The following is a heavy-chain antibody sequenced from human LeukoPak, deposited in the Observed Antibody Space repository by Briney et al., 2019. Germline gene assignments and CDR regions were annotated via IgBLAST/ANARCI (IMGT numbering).Heavy chain of an antibody. V-gene: IGHV1-69*13. J-gene: IGHJ6*03. Sequence: SVKVSCKASGGTFSSYAISWVRQAPGQGLEWMGGIIPIFGTANYAQKFQGRVTITADESTSTAHMELSSLRSEDTAVYYCARIPRGYSGYDGNYYMDVWGKGTTVTVSS. CDR1: GGTFSSYA. CDR3: ARIPRGYSGYDGNYYMDV. CDR2: IIPIFGTA. D-gene: IGHD5-12*01.